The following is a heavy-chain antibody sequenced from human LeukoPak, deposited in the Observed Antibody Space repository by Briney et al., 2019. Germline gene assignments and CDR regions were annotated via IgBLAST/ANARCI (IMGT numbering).Heavy chain of an antibody. CDR2: ISYDGSNK. D-gene: IGHD2-15*01. V-gene: IGHV3-30*04. J-gene: IGHJ6*03. CDR3: ARTSEGYCRGGSCWDYYYYMDV. CDR1: GFTFSSYA. Sequence: GGSLRLSCAASGFTFSSYAMHWVRQAPGKGLEWVAVISYDGSNKYYADSVKGRFTISRDNSKNTLYLQMNSLRAEDTAVYYCARTSEGYCRGGSCWDYYYYMDVWGKGTTVTVSS.